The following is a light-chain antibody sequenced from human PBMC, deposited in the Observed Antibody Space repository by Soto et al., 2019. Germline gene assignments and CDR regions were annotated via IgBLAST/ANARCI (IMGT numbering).Light chain of an antibody. V-gene: IGLV2-14*01. CDR1: SSDVGFYNY. CDR3: SSFTNTDTLV. Sequence: QSALTQPASVSGSPGQSITISCTGTSSDVGFYNYVSWYQQNPGKAPKLMIYEVRNRPSGVSNRFSGSRSGNTASLTISGLQAEDEADYYCSSFTNTDTLVFGTGTKLTVL. CDR2: EVR. J-gene: IGLJ1*01.